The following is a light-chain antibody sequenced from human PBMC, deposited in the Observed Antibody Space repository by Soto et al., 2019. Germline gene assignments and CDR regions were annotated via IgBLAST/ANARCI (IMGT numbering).Light chain of an antibody. CDR2: DAF. V-gene: IGKV3D-20*02. CDR1: QRVYSSY. J-gene: IGKJ1*01. Sequence: IMLTHSPGTPSLTQGERVTLSCRASQRVYSSYLAWYQQRPGQAPRLLFYDAFIRATGIPDRFSGSGSGTDFTLTISSLEPEDFAVYYCQQRSNWPPTFGQGTKVDIK. CDR3: QQRSNWPPT.